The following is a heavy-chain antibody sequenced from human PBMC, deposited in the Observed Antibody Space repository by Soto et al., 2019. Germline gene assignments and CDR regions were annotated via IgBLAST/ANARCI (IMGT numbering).Heavy chain of an antibody. CDR1: GGSISSYY. Sequence: SETLSLTCTVSGGSISSYYWSWIRQPPGKGLEWIGYIYYSGSTNYSPSLKSRVTISVDTSKNQFSLKLSSVTAADTAVYYCARDKEYSSGWYVVDYWGQGTLVTVSS. CDR2: IYYSGST. J-gene: IGHJ4*02. CDR3: ARDKEYSSGWYVVDY. V-gene: IGHV4-59*01. D-gene: IGHD6-19*01.